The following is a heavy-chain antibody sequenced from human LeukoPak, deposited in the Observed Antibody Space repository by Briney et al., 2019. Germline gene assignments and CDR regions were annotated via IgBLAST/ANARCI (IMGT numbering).Heavy chain of an antibody. CDR1: GGSISNSFYY. D-gene: IGHD4-11*01. V-gene: IGHV4-39*02. Sequence: SETLSLTCTVSGGSISNSFYYWGWIRQPPGKGLECIGSINYSGSTYYNPSLKSRITISVDTSKNQFSLKLSSVTAADTAVYYCARESVAVTTTFDYWGQGTLVTVSS. J-gene: IGHJ4*02. CDR2: INYSGST. CDR3: ARESVAVTTTFDY.